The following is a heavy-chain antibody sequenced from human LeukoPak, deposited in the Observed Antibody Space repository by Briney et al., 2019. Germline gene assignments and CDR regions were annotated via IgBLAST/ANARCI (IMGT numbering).Heavy chain of an antibody. CDR2: ISSSSTYI. Sequence: GGSLRLSCAASGFTFSSYEMNWVRQAPGKGLEWVSSISSSSTYIYCADSVKGQFTISRDNAKNSLYLQMSSLRAEDTAVYYCARDRGGIFDYWGQGTLVTVSS. CDR1: GFTFSSYE. CDR3: ARDRGGIFDY. J-gene: IGHJ4*02. D-gene: IGHD1-26*01. V-gene: IGHV3-21*01.